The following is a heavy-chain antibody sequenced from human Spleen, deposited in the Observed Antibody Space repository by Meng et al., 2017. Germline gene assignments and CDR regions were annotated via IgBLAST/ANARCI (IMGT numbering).Heavy chain of an antibody. CDR3: ACSYAVLTGYYRGSAFDI. CDR2: ISSSSSYI. V-gene: IGHV3-21*01. D-gene: IGHD3-9*01. J-gene: IGHJ3*02. Sequence: GESLKISCAASGFTFSSYSMNWVRQAPGKGLEWVSSISSSSSYIYYADSVKGRFTISRDNAKNSLYLQMNSLRAEDTAVYYCACSYAVLTGYYRGSAFDIWGQGTMVTVSS. CDR1: GFTFSSYS.